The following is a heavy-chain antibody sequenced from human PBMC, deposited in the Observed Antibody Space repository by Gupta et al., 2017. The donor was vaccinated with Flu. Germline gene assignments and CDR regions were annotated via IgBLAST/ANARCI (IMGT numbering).Heavy chain of an antibody. CDR3: ASRSGSYFVFDI. CDR1: SSSSHY. Sequence: SSSSHYGGWIGQAPGKGLEWIGSISYSANTYYKTSLKSRLTISVDTSKKQLSLKPRSVTAADTAVYYWASRSGSYFVFDIWGQGTTVTVSS. V-gene: IGHV4-39*01. J-gene: IGHJ3*02. D-gene: IGHD6-25*01. CDR2: ISYSANT.